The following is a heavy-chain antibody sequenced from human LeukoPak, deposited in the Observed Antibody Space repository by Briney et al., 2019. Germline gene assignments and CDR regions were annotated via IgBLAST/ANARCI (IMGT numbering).Heavy chain of an antibody. J-gene: IGHJ4*02. CDR3: AKDLGSVVTPPSLDF. Sequence: GGSLRLSCAASGFTMSNYGVSWVRQAPGKGLEWVSGIRSAVDTTHYADSVKGRFTISRDNSKNTLYLQVSSLRAEDTAVYYCAKDLGSVVTPPSLDFWGQGTLVTVSS. CDR1: GFTMSNYG. D-gene: IGHD4-23*01. V-gene: IGHV3-23*01. CDR2: IRSAVDTT.